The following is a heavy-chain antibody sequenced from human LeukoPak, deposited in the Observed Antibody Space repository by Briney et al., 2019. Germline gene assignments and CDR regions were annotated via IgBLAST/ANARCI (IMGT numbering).Heavy chain of an antibody. D-gene: IGHD3/OR15-3a*01. CDR2: IKQDGSEK. V-gene: IGHV3-7*03. Sequence: PGGSLRLSCAASGFTFSSYWMSWVRQAPGKGLEWVANIKQDGSEKYYVDSVKGRFTISRDNAKNSLYLQMNSLRAEDTAVYYCANPGLYRPFDYWGQGTLVTVSS. CDR1: GFTFSSYW. CDR3: ANPGLYRPFDY. J-gene: IGHJ4*02.